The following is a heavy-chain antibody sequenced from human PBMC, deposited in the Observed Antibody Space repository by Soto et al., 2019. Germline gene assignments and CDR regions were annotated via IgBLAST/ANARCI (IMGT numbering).Heavy chain of an antibody. Sequence: SETLSLTCTVSGGSISSSSYYWGWIRQPPGKGLEWIGSIYYSGSTYYNPSLKSRVTISVDTSKNQFSLKLSSVTAADTAVHYCARGSSGWYISWFDPWGQGTLVTVSS. CDR2: IYYSGST. D-gene: IGHD6-19*01. V-gene: IGHV4-39*01. CDR3: ARGSSGWYISWFDP. J-gene: IGHJ5*02. CDR1: GGSISSSSYY.